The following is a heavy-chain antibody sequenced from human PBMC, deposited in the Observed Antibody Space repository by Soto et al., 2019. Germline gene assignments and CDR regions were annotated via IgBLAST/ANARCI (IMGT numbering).Heavy chain of an antibody. CDR2: IYDRGST. V-gene: IGHV4-30-4*01. CDR1: GGSISSGDYY. CDR3: ARGLSGDKVDY. Sequence: QVQLQESGPGLVKPSQTLSLTCTVSGGSISSGDYYWSWIRQSPGKGLEWIGHIYDRGSTYSNPSLKSRVFILVDTSKTQFSLNLNSVTAADTAVYYCARGLSGDKVDYWGRGTLVTVSS. J-gene: IGHJ4*02. D-gene: IGHD7-27*01.